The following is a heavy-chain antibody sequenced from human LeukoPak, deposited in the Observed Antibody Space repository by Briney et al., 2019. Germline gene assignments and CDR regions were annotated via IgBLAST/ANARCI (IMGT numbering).Heavy chain of an antibody. J-gene: IGHJ4*02. D-gene: IGHD2-15*01. Sequence: GESLKISCKGSGYSSTNYWIAWVRQLPGKGLEWMAIMYPSDSDTRYSPSFQGQVTTSADQSISTAYLQWSSLKASDTAMYYCARRAADYFDYWGQGTLVTVPS. CDR2: MYPSDSDT. CDR3: ARRAADYFDY. V-gene: IGHV5-51*01. CDR1: GYSSTNYW.